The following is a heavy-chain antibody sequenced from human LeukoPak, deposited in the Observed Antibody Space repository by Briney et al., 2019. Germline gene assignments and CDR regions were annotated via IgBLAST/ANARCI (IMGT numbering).Heavy chain of an antibody. D-gene: IGHD2-15*01. CDR3: ARPLQGYCSGGSCQYSYFDY. Sequence: GEPLKISCKGSGYSFTSYWIGWVRQMPGTGLEWMGIIYPGDSDTRYSPSFQGKVTISADKSTSADYLQWSSVKASDTAMYYCARPLQGYCSGGSCQYSYFDYWGQGTLVTVSS. CDR1: GYSFTSYW. J-gene: IGHJ4*02. V-gene: IGHV5-51*01. CDR2: IYPGDSDT.